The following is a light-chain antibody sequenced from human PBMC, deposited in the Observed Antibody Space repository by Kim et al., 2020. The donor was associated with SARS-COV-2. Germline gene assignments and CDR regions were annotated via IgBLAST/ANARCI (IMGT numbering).Light chain of an antibody. J-gene: IGKJ1*01. V-gene: IGKV3-15*01. CDR2: GAS. Sequence: EIVMTQSLATLSVSPGERATLSCRASQGVSSNLAWYQQKPGQAPRLLIYGASTRATNIPARFSGSGSGTEFTLTISGLQSEDFAVYYCQQYDNWPLTFGQGTKVDIK. CDR3: QQYDNWPLT. CDR1: QGVSSN.